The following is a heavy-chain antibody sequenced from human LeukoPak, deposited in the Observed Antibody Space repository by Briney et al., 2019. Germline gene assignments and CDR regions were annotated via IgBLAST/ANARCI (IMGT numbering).Heavy chain of an antibody. V-gene: IGHV1-2*02. D-gene: IGHD2-2*01. Sequence: ASVKVSCKASGYTFTGYYMHWVRQAPGHGLEWMGWINPNSGGTNYAQKFQGRVTMTRDTSISTAYMELSRLRSDDTAVYYCARDLQVVPYEHVYFDYWGQGTLVTVSS. J-gene: IGHJ4*02. CDR3: ARDLQVVPYEHVYFDY. CDR1: GYTFTGYY. CDR2: INPNSGGT.